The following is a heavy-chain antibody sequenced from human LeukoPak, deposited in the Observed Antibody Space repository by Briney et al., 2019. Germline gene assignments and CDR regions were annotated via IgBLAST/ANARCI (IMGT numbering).Heavy chain of an antibody. J-gene: IGHJ5*02. CDR3: ARETRPGVYYDFWSGQNWFDP. D-gene: IGHD3-3*01. CDR1: GGSFSGYY. Sequence: SETLSLTCAVYGGSFSGYYWSWIRQPPGKGLEWIGEINHSGSTNYNPSLKSRVTISVDTSKNQFSLKLSSVTAADTAVYYCARETRPGVYYDFWSGQNWFDPWGQGTLVTVSS. CDR2: INHSGST. V-gene: IGHV4-34*01.